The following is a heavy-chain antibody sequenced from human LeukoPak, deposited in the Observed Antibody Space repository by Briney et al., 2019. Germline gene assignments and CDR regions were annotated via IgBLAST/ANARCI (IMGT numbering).Heavy chain of an antibody. CDR2: IYSGGSA. J-gene: IGHJ4*02. D-gene: IGHD4/OR15-4a*01. Sequence: GGSLRLSCAASGFTVSSNYMTWVRQAPGKGLEWVSIIYSGGSAYYADSVKGRFTISRDNSKSTLYLQMNSLRAEDTAVYYCAKALSMGGFFDCWGQGTLVTVSS. CDR1: GFTVSSNY. V-gene: IGHV3-53*01. CDR3: AKALSMGGFFDC.